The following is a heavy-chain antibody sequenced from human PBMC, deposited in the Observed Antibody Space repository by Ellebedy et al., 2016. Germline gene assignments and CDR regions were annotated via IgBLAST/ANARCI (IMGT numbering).Heavy chain of an antibody. V-gene: IGHV4-34*01. J-gene: IGHJ2*01. CDR3: AKDEYDILGTWYFDL. Sequence: SETLSLTCAVYGGSFSGYYWSWIRQPPGTGLEWIGEINHSGSTNYNPSLKSRVTISVDTSKNQFSLKLSSVTAADTAVYYCAKDEYDILGTWYFDLWGRGTLVTVSS. D-gene: IGHD3-9*01. CDR2: INHSGST. CDR1: GGSFSGYY.